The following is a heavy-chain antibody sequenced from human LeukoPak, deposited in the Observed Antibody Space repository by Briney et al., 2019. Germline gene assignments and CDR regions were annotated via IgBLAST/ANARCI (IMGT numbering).Heavy chain of an antibody. CDR1: GFTFSSYS. CDR2: ISSSSSYI. CDR3: ARDFKVGYGMDV. J-gene: IGHJ6*02. V-gene: IGHV3-21*01. D-gene: IGHD1-26*01. Sequence: PGGSLRLSCAASGFTFSSYSMNWVRQAPGKGLEWVSSISSSSSYIYYADSVKGRFTISRDNAKNSLYLQMNSLRAEDTAVYYCARDFKVGYGMDVWGQGTTVTVSS.